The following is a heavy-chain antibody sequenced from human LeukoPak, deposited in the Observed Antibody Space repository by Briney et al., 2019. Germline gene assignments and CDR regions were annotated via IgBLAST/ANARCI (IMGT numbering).Heavy chain of an antibody. V-gene: IGHV3-30*18. CDR1: GFTFSSYA. Sequence: PGGSLRLSCAASGFTFSSYAMSWVRQAPGKGLEWVSLISYDGSTKYYADSVEGRFTISRDNSKSTLYLQLNSLRVEDTAVYYCAKDRHFYGAGTYYNLDYWGQGTLVTVSS. CDR3: AKDRHFYGAGTYYNLDY. D-gene: IGHD3-10*01. CDR2: ISYDGSTK. J-gene: IGHJ4*02.